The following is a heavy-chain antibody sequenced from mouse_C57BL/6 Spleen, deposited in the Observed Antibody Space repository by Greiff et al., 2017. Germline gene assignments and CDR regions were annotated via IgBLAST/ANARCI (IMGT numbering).Heavy chain of an antibody. CDR1: GYAFTNYL. V-gene: IGHV1-54*01. CDR3: ARSDYYGSSYEDYWYFDV. CDR2: INPGSGGT. D-gene: IGHD1-1*01. Sequence: QVQLQQSGAELVRPGTSVKVSCKASGYAFTNYLIEWVKQRPGQGLEWIGVINPGSGGTNYNEKFKGKATLTADKSSSTAYMQLSSLTSEDSAVYFCARSDYYGSSYEDYWYFDVWGTGTTVTVSS. J-gene: IGHJ1*03.